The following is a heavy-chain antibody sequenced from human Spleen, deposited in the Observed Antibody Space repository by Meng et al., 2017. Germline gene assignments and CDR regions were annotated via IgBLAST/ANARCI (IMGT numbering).Heavy chain of an antibody. CDR2: INPNSGGT. D-gene: IGHD6-25*01. J-gene: IGHJ4*02. CDR1: GYTFTGYY. CDR3: ARDEDISAAGKLFGDY. Sequence: ASVKVSCKASGYTFTGYYMHWVRQAPGQGLEWMGRINPNSGGTNYAQKFQARVTMTGDTSISTAYMELSGLRSDDTAMHYCARDEDISAAGKLFGDYWGQGTLVTVSS. V-gene: IGHV1-2*06.